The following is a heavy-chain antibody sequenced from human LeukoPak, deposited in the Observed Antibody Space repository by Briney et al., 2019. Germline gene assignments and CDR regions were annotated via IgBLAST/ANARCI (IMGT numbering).Heavy chain of an antibody. J-gene: IGHJ5*02. CDR1: GFTFSSYS. D-gene: IGHD6-13*01. CDR2: ISSSSSYI. CDR3: ARDATAAASLNWFDP. V-gene: IGHV3-21*01. Sequence: GGSLRLSCAASGFTFSSYSMYWVRQAPGKGLEWVSSISSSSSYIYYADSVKGRFTISRDNAKNSLYLQMNSLRAEDTAVYYCARDATAAASLNWFDPWGQGTLVTVSS.